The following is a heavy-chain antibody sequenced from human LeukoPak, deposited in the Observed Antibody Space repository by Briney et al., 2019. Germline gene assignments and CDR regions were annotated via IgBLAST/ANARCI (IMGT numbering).Heavy chain of an antibody. J-gene: IGHJ4*02. V-gene: IGHV3-48*04. CDR2: ISSSSSTI. D-gene: IGHD3-9*01. CDR3: ARGAYGDYDILTGPFDY. CDR1: GFTFSSYS. Sequence: GGSLRLSCAASGFTFSSYSMNWVRQAPGKGLEWVSYISSSSSTIYYADSVKGRFTISRDNAKNSLYLQMNSLRAEDTAVYYCARGAYGDYDILTGPFDYWGQGTLVTVSS.